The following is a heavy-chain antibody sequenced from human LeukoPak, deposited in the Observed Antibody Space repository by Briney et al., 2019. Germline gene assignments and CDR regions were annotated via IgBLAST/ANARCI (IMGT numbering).Heavy chain of an antibody. V-gene: IGHV1-24*01. CDR2: FDPEDGET. J-gene: IGHJ4*02. D-gene: IGHD6-19*01. Sequence: ASVKVSCKVSGYTLTELSMHWVRQAPGKGLEWMGGFDPEDGETIYAQKFQGRVTMTEDTSTDTAYMELSSLRSEDTAVYYCARTHFWVAGHTYWGQGTPVTVSS. CDR1: GYTLTELS. CDR3: ARTHFWVAGHTY.